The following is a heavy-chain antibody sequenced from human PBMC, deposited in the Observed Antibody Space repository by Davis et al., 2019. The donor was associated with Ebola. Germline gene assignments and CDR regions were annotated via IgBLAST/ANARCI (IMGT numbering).Heavy chain of an antibody. Sequence: ASVKVSCKASGYTITDYNIHWMRQAPGQGLEWLGRVILKSGATNYAQKFQGRVTMTRDTSITTAYMELSSLTSDDTAVYYCARGSSFAYEYWGQGTLVTVSS. CDR3: ARGSSFAYEY. CDR2: VILKSGAT. CDR1: GYTITDYN. D-gene: IGHD3-16*01. J-gene: IGHJ4*02. V-gene: IGHV1-2*06.